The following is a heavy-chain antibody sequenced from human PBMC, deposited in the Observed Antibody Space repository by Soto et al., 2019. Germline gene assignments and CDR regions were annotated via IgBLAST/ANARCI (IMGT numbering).Heavy chain of an antibody. CDR1: GYSFTSYW. D-gene: IGHD3-3*01. CDR3: ARPVGLLFRSGSPYGHPIDYYGIDV. Sequence: GESLKISCKGSGYSFTSYWISWVRQMPGKGLEWMGRIDPSDSYTNYSPSFQGHVTISADKSISTAYLQWSSLKASDTAMYYCARPVGLLFRSGSPYGHPIDYYGIDVWGQGTTVTVSS. CDR2: IDPSDSYT. J-gene: IGHJ6*02. V-gene: IGHV5-10-1*01.